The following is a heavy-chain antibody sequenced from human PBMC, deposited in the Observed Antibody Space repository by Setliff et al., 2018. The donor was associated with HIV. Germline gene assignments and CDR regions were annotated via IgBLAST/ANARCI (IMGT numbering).Heavy chain of an antibody. CDR2: IYYSGST. Sequence: PSETLSLTCTVSGGSISSGSHYWGWIRQPPGKGLEWIGYIYYSGSTYYNPSLKSRVTMSVDPSKNQFSLRLNSVTAADTAVYYCARGTWIQLSALALFDYWGQGTLVTVSS. CDR3: ARGTWIQLSALALFDY. J-gene: IGHJ4*02. V-gene: IGHV4-31*03. CDR1: GGSISSGSHY. D-gene: IGHD5-18*01.